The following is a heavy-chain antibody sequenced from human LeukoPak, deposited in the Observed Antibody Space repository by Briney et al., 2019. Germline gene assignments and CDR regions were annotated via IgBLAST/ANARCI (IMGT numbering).Heavy chain of an antibody. Sequence: GGSLRLSCAASGFIFSSYAMSWVRQAPGKGLEWVSAVSASGGSTYYADSVKGRFTISRDNSKNTLYLQMNSLRAEDTTVYYCARGSGYFLDFDYWGQGTLVTVSS. CDR3: ARGSGYFLDFDY. CDR1: GFIFSSYA. D-gene: IGHD3-22*01. J-gene: IGHJ4*02. CDR2: VSASGGST. V-gene: IGHV3-23*01.